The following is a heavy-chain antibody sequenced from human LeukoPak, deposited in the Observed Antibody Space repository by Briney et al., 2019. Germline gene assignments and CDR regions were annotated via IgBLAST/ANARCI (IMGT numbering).Heavy chain of an antibody. V-gene: IGHV3-30*18. CDR3: AKDVPYSSGVFDY. J-gene: IGHJ4*02. D-gene: IGHD6-19*01. CDR2: ISYDGSNK. CDR1: GFTFSIYS. Sequence: PGGSLRLSCAASGFTFSIYSMNWVRQAPGKGLEWVAVISYDGSNKYYADPVKGRFTISRDNSKNTLYLQMNSLRAEDTAVYYCAKDVPYSSGVFDYWGQGTLVTVSS.